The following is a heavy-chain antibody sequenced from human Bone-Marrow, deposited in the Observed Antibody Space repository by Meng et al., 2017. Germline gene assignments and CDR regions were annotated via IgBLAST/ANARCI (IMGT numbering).Heavy chain of an antibody. J-gene: IGHJ3*02. Sequence: KVSCKGSGYSFTSYWIGWVRQMPGKGLEWMGIIYPGDSDTRYSPSFQGQVTISSDKSISTAYLQWSSLKASDTAMYYCARRDDILTGYAFDIWGQGTMVTVSS. CDR1: GYSFTSYW. CDR2: IYPGDSDT. V-gene: IGHV5-51*01. CDR3: ARRDDILTGYAFDI. D-gene: IGHD3-9*01.